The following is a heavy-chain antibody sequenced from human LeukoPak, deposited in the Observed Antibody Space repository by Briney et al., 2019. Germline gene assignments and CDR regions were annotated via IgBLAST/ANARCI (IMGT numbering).Heavy chain of an antibody. CDR2: IRYDGTNK. J-gene: IGHJ4*02. V-gene: IGHV3-30*02. D-gene: IGHD3-22*01. CDR1: GFTFTSYG. CDR3: AKISFYDSSGYSDY. Sequence: GGSLRLSCAASGFTFTSYGMHWVRQAPGKGLEWVAFIRYDGTNKYYADSVKGRFTISRDISKNPLYLQMNSLRAEDTAVYYCAKISFYDSSGYSDYWGQGTLVTVSS.